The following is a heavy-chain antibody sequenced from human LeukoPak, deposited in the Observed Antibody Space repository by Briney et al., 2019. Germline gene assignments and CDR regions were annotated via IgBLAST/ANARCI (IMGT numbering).Heavy chain of an antibody. V-gene: IGHV3-11*04. Sequence: GGSLRLSCTASGFTFSDYYMNWIRQAPGKGLEWVSYIGTSDSPIYYADSVKGRFTISRDNAKNSLYLQMNSLRAEDTAVYYCAREAGYCSGGSCSLGYYYYGMDVWGQGTTVTVSS. D-gene: IGHD2-15*01. CDR2: IGTSDSPI. CDR1: GFTFSDYY. CDR3: AREAGYCSGGSCSLGYYYYGMDV. J-gene: IGHJ6*02.